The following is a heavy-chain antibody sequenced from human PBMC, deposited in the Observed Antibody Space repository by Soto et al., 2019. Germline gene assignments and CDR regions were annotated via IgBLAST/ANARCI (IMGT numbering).Heavy chain of an antibody. CDR1: GFTFSSYA. CDR3: ARDWVFYYYGMDV. Sequence: QVQLVESGGGVVQPGRSLRLSCAASGFTFSSYAMHWVRQAPGKGLEWVAVISYDGSNKYYADSVKGRFTISRDNSKNTLYLQMNSLRAEDTAVYYCARDWVFYYYGMDVWGQGTTVTVFS. CDR2: ISYDGSNK. J-gene: IGHJ6*02. V-gene: IGHV3-30-3*01. D-gene: IGHD3-16*01.